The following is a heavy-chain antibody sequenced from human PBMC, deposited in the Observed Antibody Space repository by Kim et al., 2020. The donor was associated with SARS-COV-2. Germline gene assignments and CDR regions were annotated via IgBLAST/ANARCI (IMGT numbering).Heavy chain of an antibody. Sequence: SETLSLTCTVSGGSVSSGSYYWSWIRQPPGKGLEWIGYIYYSGSTNYNPSLKSRVTISVDTSKNQFSLKLSSVTAADTAVYYCASDYSREDNWFDPWGQG. J-gene: IGHJ5*02. D-gene: IGHD5-18*01. CDR1: GGSVSSGSYY. CDR2: IYYSGST. V-gene: IGHV4-61*01. CDR3: ASDYSREDNWFDP.